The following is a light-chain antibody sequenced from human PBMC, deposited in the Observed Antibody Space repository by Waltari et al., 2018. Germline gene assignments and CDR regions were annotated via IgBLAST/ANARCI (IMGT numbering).Light chain of an antibody. J-gene: IGKJ1*01. Sequence: IVLPQSPGTLSLSPGERATLSCRASQSVRRSLAWYQQKPGQAPRLLIYGASSRATGVPDRFSGSGSGKDFSLTISRLEPEDFAVYYCQHYVRLPVSFGQGTKVEIK. V-gene: IGKV3-20*01. CDR1: QSVRRS. CDR2: GAS. CDR3: QHYVRLPVS.